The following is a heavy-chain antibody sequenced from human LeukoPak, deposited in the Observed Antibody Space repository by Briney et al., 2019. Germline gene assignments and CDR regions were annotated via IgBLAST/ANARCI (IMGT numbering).Heavy chain of an antibody. CDR1: GYSFTTYW. J-gene: IGHJ4*02. CDR2: IYPGDSDT. CDR3: ATRYNYYDSSGYYYFDY. D-gene: IGHD3-22*01. Sequence: AGESLKISCQGSGYSFTTYWIGWVRQMPGKGLEWMGIIYPGDSDTRYSPSFQGQVTISADKSISTAYLQWSSLKASDTAMYYCATRYNYYDSSGYYYFDYWGQGTLVTASS. V-gene: IGHV5-51*01.